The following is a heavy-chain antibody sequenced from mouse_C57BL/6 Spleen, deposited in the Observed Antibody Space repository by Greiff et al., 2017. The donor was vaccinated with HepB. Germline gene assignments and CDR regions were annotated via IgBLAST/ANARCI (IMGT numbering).Heavy chain of an antibody. CDR2: TFYSGIT. CDR3: ARITTVTYAMDY. Sequence: EVHLVESGPSLVRPSQTLSLTCTVPGFSINSDCYWIWIRQFPGNKLEYIGYTFYSGITYYNPSLESRTYITRDTSKNQFSLKLSSVTTEDTATYYSARITTVTYAMDYWGQGTSVTVSS. D-gene: IGHD1-1*01. J-gene: IGHJ4*01. CDR1: GFSINSDCY. V-gene: IGHV3-3*01.